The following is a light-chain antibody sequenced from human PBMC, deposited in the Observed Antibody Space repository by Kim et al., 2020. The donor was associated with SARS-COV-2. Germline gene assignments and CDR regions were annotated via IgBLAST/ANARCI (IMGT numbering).Light chain of an antibody. CDR2: VGTGGIVG. J-gene: IGLJ3*02. CDR1: SGYSNYQ. CDR3: GADHGSWSNFVWV. V-gene: IGLV9-49*01. Sequence: QPVLTQAPSASASLGASVTLTCTLSSGYSNYQVDWYQQRPGKGPRFVMRVGTGGIVGSKGDGIPDRFSVLGSGLNRYLTIKNVQEEDESDFHCGADHGSWSNFVWVFGGGTQLTVL.